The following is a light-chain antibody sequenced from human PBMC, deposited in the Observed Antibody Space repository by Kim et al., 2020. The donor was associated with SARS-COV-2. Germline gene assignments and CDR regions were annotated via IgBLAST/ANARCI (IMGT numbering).Light chain of an antibody. J-gene: IGKJ4*01. V-gene: IGKV3-15*01. CDR2: SSS. CDR3: QQYNNWPPLT. CDR1: QSVSSD. Sequence: TVMTQSPATLSVSPGERATLSCRASQSVSSDLAWYQQKPGQAPRLLIYSSSTRATGIPARFSGSGSGTEFTLTISSLQSEDFAVYYCQQYNNWPPLTFGEGTKVDIK.